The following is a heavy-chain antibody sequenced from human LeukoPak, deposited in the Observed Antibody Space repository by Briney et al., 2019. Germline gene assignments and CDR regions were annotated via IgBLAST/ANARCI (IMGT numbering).Heavy chain of an antibody. J-gene: IGHJ4*02. V-gene: IGHV3-30-3*01. CDR1: GFTFSNYA. CDR2: LSYDGSDK. CDR3: ARPYYDSSGYRFDY. D-gene: IGHD3-22*01. Sequence: TGGSLRLSCAASGFTFSNYAMHWVRQAPGKGLEWVAVLSYDGSDKYYADSVKGRFTISRDNSKNTPYLQMNSLRAEDTAVYYCARPYYDSSGYRFDYWGQGTLVTVSS.